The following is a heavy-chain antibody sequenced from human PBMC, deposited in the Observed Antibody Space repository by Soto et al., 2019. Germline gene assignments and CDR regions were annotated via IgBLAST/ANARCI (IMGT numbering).Heavy chain of an antibody. CDR1: GFTFSSYA. Sequence: GGSLRLSCAASGFTFSSYAMSWVRQAPGKGLEWVSAISGSGGSTYYADSVKGRFTISRDNSKNTLYLQMNSLRAEDTAVYYCANRRQWERLIDYWGQGTLVTVSS. V-gene: IGHV3-23*01. CDR3: ANRRQWERLIDY. CDR2: ISGSGGST. J-gene: IGHJ4*02. D-gene: IGHD1-26*01.